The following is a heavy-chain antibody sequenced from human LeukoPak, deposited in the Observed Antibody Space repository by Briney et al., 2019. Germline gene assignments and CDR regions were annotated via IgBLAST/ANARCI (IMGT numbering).Heavy chain of an antibody. CDR1: GGSFSGYH. V-gene: IGHV4-34*01. CDR3: VRDYQF. D-gene: IGHD3-16*01. J-gene: IGHJ3*01. CDR2: ITHSGST. Sequence: SETLSLTCAVSGGSFSGYHWMWIRQPPGKGLEWIGEITHSGSTNYNPSLKSPVIISVDTSKNQLSLKLSSVTAADTAVYYCVRDYQFWGQGTMVTVSS.